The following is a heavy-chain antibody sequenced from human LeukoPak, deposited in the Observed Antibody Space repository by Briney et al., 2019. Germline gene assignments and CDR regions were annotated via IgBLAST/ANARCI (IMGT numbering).Heavy chain of an antibody. V-gene: IGHV3-74*01. D-gene: IGHD5-18*01. CDR2: IRSDGSIT. J-gene: IGHJ6*02. CDR3: VRGDCYGPIGMDV. Sequence: PGGCLRLACAAYSCTPSYICTRRVRQAPGKGLAWVSVIRSDGSITTYADSVKGRFTIYKNNCKNELYLQMIRLRAEDTAVYSCVRGDCYGPIGMDVRRQRSTVTVSS. CDR1: SCTPSYIC.